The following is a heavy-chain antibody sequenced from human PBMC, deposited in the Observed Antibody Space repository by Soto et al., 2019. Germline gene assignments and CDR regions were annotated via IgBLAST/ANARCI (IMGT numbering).Heavy chain of an antibody. CDR2: IYYSGRT. Sequence: QVQLQESGPGLVKPSETLSLTCTVSGGSISSDYYYWSWIRQPPGRGLEWIGYIYYSGRTYYNPSLRSRLITSVDTSTKQFSLGLSSVTAADTAVFYCARGGSIADVYFDSWGQGILVSVSS. J-gene: IGHJ4*02. V-gene: IGHV4-30-4*01. D-gene: IGHD3-10*01. CDR1: GGSISSDYYY. CDR3: ARGGSIADVYFDS.